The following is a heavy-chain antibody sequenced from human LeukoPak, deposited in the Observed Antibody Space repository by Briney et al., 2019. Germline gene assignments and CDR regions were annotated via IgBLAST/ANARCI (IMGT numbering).Heavy chain of an antibody. CDR3: AREARYDILTGYYTGPYYMDV. D-gene: IGHD3-9*01. V-gene: IGHV4-4*07. CDR1: GGSISSYY. J-gene: IGHJ6*03. CDR2: IYTSGST. Sequence: SETLSLTCTVSGGSISSYYWSWIRQPAGKGLEWIGRIYTSGSTNYNPPLKSRVTMSVDTSKNQFSLKLSSVTAADTAVYYCAREARYDILTGYYTGPYYMDVWGKGTTVTVSS.